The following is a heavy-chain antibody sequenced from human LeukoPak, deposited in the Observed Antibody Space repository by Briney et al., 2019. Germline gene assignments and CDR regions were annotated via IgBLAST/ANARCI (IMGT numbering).Heavy chain of an antibody. CDR3: ARDYGDYSGKDY. CDR2: TWYDGSNK. CDR1: GFTFSSYG. V-gene: IGHV3-33*01. D-gene: IGHD4-17*01. Sequence: TGGSLRLSCAASGFTFSSYGMHWVRQAPGKGLEWVAVTWYDGSNKYYADSVKGRFTISRDNSKNTLYLQMNSLSAEDTAVYYCARDYGDYSGKDYWGQGTLVTVSS. J-gene: IGHJ4*02.